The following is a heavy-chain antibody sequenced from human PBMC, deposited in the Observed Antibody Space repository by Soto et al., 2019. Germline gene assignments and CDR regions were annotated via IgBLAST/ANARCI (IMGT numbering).Heavy chain of an antibody. Sequence: ASVKVSCAASGYTFTGYYMHWVRQAPGQGLEWMGWINPNSGGTNYAQKFQGWVTMTRDTSISTAYMELSRLRSDDTAVYYCARGSFYYYYGMDVWGQGTTVTVSS. CDR1: GYTFTGYY. CDR3: ARGSFYYYYGMDV. J-gene: IGHJ6*02. D-gene: IGHD2-15*01. CDR2: INPNSGGT. V-gene: IGHV1-2*04.